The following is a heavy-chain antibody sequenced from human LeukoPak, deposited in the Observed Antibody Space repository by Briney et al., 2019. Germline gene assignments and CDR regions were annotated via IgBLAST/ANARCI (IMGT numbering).Heavy chain of an antibody. D-gene: IGHD6-19*01. CDR2: ISSSTKYI. CDR3: ARAFASGWSPFDY. Sequence: GGSLRLSCAASGFTFSTYSMNWVRQAPGKGLEWVSSISSSTKYIYYADSVKGRFTISRDNAKNSLYLQMNSLRAEDTAVYYCARAFASGWSPFDYWGQGTLVTVSS. CDR1: GFTFSTYS. J-gene: IGHJ4*02. V-gene: IGHV3-21*01.